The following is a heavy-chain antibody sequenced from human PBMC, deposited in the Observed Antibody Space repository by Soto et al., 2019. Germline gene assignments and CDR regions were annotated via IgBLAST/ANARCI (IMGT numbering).Heavy chain of an antibody. CDR1: GGSMNNYL. D-gene: IGHD1-20*01. J-gene: IGHJ4*02. CDR3: ARGPFFARYQPFDA. V-gene: IGHV4-59*01. Sequence: SETLSLTCTVSGGSMNNYLWSWIRQTPGDGLEWIGYIHVTGNTYHNPSLKSPVTISIDASKTQFFLTLTSVTAADTAVYYCARGPFFARYQPFDAWGRRILVTVSS. CDR2: IHVTGNT.